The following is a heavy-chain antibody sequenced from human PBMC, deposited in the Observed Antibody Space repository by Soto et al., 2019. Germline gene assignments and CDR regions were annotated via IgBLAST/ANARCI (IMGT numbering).Heavy chain of an antibody. CDR1: GFTFSDYT. D-gene: IGHD6-19*01. V-gene: IGHV3-21*06. CDR3: AGPYSSGDRLLGY. J-gene: IGHJ4*02. CDR2: ISSTSSFI. Sequence: GGSLRLSCAASGFTFSDYTMNWVRQAPGKGLEWVSSISSTSSFIYYADSVKGRFTISRDNAKNSLYLQMNSLRAEDTAVYYCAGPYSSGDRLLGYWGQGTLVTVS.